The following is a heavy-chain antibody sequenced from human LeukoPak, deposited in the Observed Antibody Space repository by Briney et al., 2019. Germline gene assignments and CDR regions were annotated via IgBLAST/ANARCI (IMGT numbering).Heavy chain of an antibody. D-gene: IGHD6-19*01. CDR1: GFTFSSYE. V-gene: IGHV3-48*03. J-gene: IGHJ1*01. CDR2: ISSSGSTI. Sequence: PGGSLRLSCAASGFTFSSYEMNWVRQAPGKGLEWVSYISSSGSTIYYADSVKGRFTISRDNAKNSLYLQMNSLGAEDTAVYYCARESYSSGPGQHWGQGTLVTVSS. CDR3: ARESYSSGPGQH.